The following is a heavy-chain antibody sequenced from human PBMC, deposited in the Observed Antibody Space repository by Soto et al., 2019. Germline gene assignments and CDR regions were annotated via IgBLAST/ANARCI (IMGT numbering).Heavy chain of an antibody. Sequence: QVQLQESGPGLVKPSQTLSLTCTVSGGSINSGDYYWNWIRQHPGKGLEYIGYIYYSGSTYYNPSLKSRITISVDTSKNQFSLKLSSVTAADTAVYYCAREPRLGELSLVRWGQGTLVTVSS. D-gene: IGHD3-16*02. CDR1: GGSINSGDYY. V-gene: IGHV4-31*03. CDR3: AREPRLGELSLVR. CDR2: IYYSGST. J-gene: IGHJ4*02.